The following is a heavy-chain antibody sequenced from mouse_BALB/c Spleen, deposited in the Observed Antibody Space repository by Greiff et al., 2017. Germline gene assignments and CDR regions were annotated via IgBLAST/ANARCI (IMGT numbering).Heavy chain of an antibody. Sequence: QVQLKQPGAELVKPGTSVKLSCKASGYNFTSYWINWVKLRPGQGLEWIGDIYPGSGSTNYNEKFKSKATLTVDTSSSTAYMQLSSLASEDSALYYCARWDFAYWGQGTLVTVSA. CDR3: ARWDFAY. CDR1: GYNFTSYW. CDR2: IYPGSGST. V-gene: IGHV1-55*01. D-gene: IGHD4-1*01. J-gene: IGHJ3*01.